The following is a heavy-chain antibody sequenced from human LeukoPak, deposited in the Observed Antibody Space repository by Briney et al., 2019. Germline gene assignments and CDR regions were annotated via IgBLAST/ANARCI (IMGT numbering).Heavy chain of an antibody. CDR1: GGSISSYY. CDR2: IYYSGST. J-gene: IGHJ5*02. V-gene: IGHV4-59*01. D-gene: IGHD3-3*01. Sequence: PSETLSLTCTVSGGSISSYYWSWIRQPPGQGLEWIGYIYYSGSTNYNPSLKSRVTTSVDTSKNQFSLKLSSVTAADTAVYYCARASSAYYDFWSGYPNWFDPWGQGTLVTVSS. CDR3: ARASSAYYDFWSGYPNWFDP.